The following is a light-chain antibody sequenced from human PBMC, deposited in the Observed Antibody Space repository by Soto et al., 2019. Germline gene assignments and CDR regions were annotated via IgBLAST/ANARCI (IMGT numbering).Light chain of an antibody. CDR3: PQYCSATLT. CDR1: QSVNNDY. V-gene: IGKV3-20*01. CDR2: GAS. Sequence: IVLTQSPGTLSLSPGERATLSCRDSQSVNNDYLAWYQQRPGQATSLLIYGASSSATGLPDRFSGSGSGADFTLTISGLEPDDFEVYYCPQYCSATLTFGGGTKVEIK. J-gene: IGKJ4*01.